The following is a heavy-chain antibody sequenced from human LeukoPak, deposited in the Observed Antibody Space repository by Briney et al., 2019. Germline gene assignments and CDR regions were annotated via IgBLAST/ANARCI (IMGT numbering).Heavy chain of an antibody. CDR3: ARAYYDFWSGYYDDYYYGMDV. J-gene: IGHJ6*02. Sequence: GGSLRLSCAASGFTFSSYWMHWVRQAPGKGLVWVSRINSDGSSTSYADSVKGRFTISRDNSKNTLYLQMDSLRAEDTAVYYCARAYYDFWSGYYDDYYYGMDVWGQGTTVTVSS. CDR1: GFTFSSYW. D-gene: IGHD3-3*01. V-gene: IGHV3-74*01. CDR2: INSDGSST.